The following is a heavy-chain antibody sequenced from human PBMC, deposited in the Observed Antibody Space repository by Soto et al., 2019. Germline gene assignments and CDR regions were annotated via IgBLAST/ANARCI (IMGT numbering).Heavy chain of an antibody. CDR3: ARGERTYYDIWGMDV. D-gene: IGHD3-9*01. V-gene: IGHV4-61*01. CDR1: GGSVGSGSYY. CDR2: IYYSGST. J-gene: IGHJ6*02. Sequence: PSETLSLTCTVSGGSVGSGSYYWSWIRQPPGKGLEWIGYIYYSGSTNYNPSLKSRVTISVDTSKNQFSLKLSSVTAADTAVYYCARGERTYYDIWGMDVWGQGTTVTVSS.